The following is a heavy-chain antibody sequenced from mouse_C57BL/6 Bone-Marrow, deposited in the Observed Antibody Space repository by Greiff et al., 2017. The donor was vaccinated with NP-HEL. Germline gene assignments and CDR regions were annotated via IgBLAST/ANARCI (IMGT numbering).Heavy chain of an antibody. V-gene: IGHV2-2*01. CDR3: ARDGYYPYYYAMDY. J-gene: IGHJ4*01. CDR1: GFSLTSYG. CDR2: IWSGGST. Sequence: QVHVKQSGPGLVQPSQSLSITCTVSGFSLTSYGVHWVRQSPGKGLEWLGVIWSGGSTDYNAAFISRLSISKDNSKSQVFFKMNSLQADDTAIYYCARDGYYPYYYAMDYWGQGTSVTVSS. D-gene: IGHD2-3*01.